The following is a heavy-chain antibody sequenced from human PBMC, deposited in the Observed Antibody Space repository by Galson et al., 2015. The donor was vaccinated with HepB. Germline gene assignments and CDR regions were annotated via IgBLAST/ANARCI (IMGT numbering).Heavy chain of an antibody. CDR2: IIPIFGTA. Sequence: SVKVSFKASGGTFSSYAISWVRQAPGQGLEWMGGIIPIFGTANYAQKFQGRVTITADKSTSTAYMELSSLRSEDTAVYYCARSRTFLARAFDIWGQGTMVTVSS. D-gene: IGHD3-3*01. V-gene: IGHV1-69*06. CDR3: ARSRTFLARAFDI. J-gene: IGHJ3*02. CDR1: GGTFSSYA.